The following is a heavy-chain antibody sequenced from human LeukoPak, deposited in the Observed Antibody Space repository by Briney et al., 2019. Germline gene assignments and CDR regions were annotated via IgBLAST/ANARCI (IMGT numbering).Heavy chain of an antibody. D-gene: IGHD3-16*01. CDR1: GFPFSRYA. J-gene: IGHJ6*02. Sequence: GGSLRLSCVVSGFPFSRYAMNWVRLAPGKGLEWVSGISYHGGSRFYAASVRGRFTISRDDSRNTVFLQMNSLRAEDTALYYCAKPSQLGDYPNYFYYGMDVWGQGTSVTVSS. V-gene: IGHV3-23*01. CDR3: AKPSQLGDYPNYFYYGMDV. CDR2: ISYHGGSR.